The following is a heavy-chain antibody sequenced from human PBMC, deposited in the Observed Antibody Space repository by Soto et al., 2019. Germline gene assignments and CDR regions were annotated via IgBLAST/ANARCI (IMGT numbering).Heavy chain of an antibody. J-gene: IGHJ6*02. Sequence: GGSLRLSCTASGFAFMTYGMNWVRQAPGKGLEWVGNINDRGSNTVYADSVKGRFTISRDNSRNTLTLQMNTLRAEDTAVYYRAKTIGLEVVLRFLEWLSQANGMDVWGQGTTVTVSS. V-gene: IGHV3-23*01. CDR3: AKTIGLEVVLRFLEWLSQANGMDV. D-gene: IGHD3-3*01. CDR1: GFAFMTYG. CDR2: INDRGSNT.